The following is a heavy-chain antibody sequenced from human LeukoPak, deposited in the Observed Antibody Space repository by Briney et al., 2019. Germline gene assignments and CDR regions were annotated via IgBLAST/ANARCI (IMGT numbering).Heavy chain of an antibody. V-gene: IGHV1-2*02. Sequence: GASVNVSCKASGYTFTGYYMHWVRQAPGQGLEWMGWINPNSGGTNYAQKFQVRVTMTRDTSISTAYMELSRLRSDDTAVYYCSRDIHYEILTGCALYNRFDPWGQGTLVTVSS. D-gene: IGHD3-9*01. J-gene: IGHJ5*02. CDR1: GYTFTGYY. CDR3: SRDIHYEILTGCALYNRFDP. CDR2: INPNSGGT.